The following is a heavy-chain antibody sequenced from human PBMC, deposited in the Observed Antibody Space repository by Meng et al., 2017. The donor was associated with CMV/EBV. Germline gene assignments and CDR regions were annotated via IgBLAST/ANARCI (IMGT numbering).Heavy chain of an antibody. CDR1: GFSVSSNY. V-gene: IGHV3-66*01. CDR2: IYGSGNT. D-gene: IGHD2-21*01. Sequence: QLGGSGGGLVQRGGSLRLFWTASGFSVSSNYMSWVRQASGKGLEWISIIYGSGNTYYGVSVKGRFTISRDNFRNTLYLQMNSLRAEDTAVYYCAREIPQAWASWGQGTLVTVSS. J-gene: IGHJ5*02. CDR3: AREIPQAWAS.